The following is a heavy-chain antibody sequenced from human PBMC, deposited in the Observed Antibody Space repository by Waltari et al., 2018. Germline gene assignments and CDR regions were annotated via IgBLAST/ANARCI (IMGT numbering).Heavy chain of an antibody. V-gene: IGHV4-59*01. D-gene: IGHD3-22*01. CDR1: GGSISSYY. CDR3: ARGVRYYYDSSGYYFFDY. Sequence: QVQLQESGPGLVKPSETLSLTCTVSGGSISSYYWSWIRQPPGKGLEWIGYIYYSGRTNYNPSLKRRVTISVDTSKNQFSLKLSSVTAADTAVYYCARGVRYYYDSSGYYFFDYWGQGTLVTVSS. J-gene: IGHJ4*02. CDR2: IYYSGRT.